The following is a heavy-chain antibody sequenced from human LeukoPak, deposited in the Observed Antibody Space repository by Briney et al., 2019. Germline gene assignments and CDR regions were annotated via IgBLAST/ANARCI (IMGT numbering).Heavy chain of an antibody. Sequence: SETLSLTCAVYGGSFSGYYWSWIRQPPGKGLEWIGEINHSGSTNYNPSLKSRVTISVDTSKNQFSLKLSSVTAADTAVYYCARDTVAGLYFDYWGQGTLVTVSS. CDR3: ARDTVAGLYFDY. CDR1: GGSFSGYY. CDR2: INHSGST. V-gene: IGHV4-34*01. D-gene: IGHD6-19*01. J-gene: IGHJ4*02.